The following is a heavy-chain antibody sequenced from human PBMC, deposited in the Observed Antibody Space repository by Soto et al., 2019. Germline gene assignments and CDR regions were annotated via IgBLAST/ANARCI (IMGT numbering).Heavy chain of an antibody. J-gene: IGHJ4*02. CDR1: GFTFSSYG. D-gene: IGHD4-17*01. CDR2: IRGDGGQT. Sequence: GGSLRLSCTASGFTFSSYGMGWVRQAPGKGLQWVSTIRGDGGQTHYTDSVKGRFSISRDNSKNTVYLQMDSLRAEDTAMYFCARDVGLDSGDFFAYWGQGTQVTVSS. CDR3: ARDVGLDSGDFFAY. V-gene: IGHV3-23*01.